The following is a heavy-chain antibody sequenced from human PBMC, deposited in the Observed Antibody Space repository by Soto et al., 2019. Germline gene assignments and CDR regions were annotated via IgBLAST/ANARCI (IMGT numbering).Heavy chain of an antibody. J-gene: IGHJ5*02. CDR1: GGSVSSGSYY. Sequence: SETLSLTCTVSGGSVSSGSYYWSWIRQPPGKGLEWIGYIYYSGSTNYNPSLKSRVTISVDTSKNQFSLRLSSVTAADTAIYYCATRITVFGLLIPPFDPWGQGTQVTVSS. CDR2: IYYSGST. CDR3: ATRITVFGLLIPPFDP. D-gene: IGHD3-3*01. V-gene: IGHV4-61*01.